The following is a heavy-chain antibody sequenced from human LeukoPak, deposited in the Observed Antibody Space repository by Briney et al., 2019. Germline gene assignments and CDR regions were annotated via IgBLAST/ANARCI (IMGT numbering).Heavy chain of an antibody. D-gene: IGHD2-15*01. CDR1: GFTFSSYG. V-gene: IGHV3-33*06. J-gene: IGHJ6*03. CDR2: IWYDGSNK. CDR3: AKGFSYCSGGSCYPNTYYYYVDV. Sequence: GGSLRLSCAASGFTFSSYGMHWVRQAPGKGLEWVAVIWYDGSNKYYADSMKGRFTISRDNSKNTLYLQMNSLRAEDTAVYYCAKGFSYCSGGSCYPNTYYYYVDVWGKGTTVTVSS.